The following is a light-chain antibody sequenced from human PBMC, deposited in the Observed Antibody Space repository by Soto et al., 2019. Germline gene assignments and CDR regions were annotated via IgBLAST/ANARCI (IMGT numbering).Light chain of an antibody. CDR3: SSFVSGATGV. CDR1: MRDVGGHNL. V-gene: IGLV2-14*01. CDR2: EVN. J-gene: IGLJ3*02. Sequence: QSALTQPASVSGSAGQSITIFCSGTMRDVGGHNLVSWYQQHPGKPPKLLIYEVNHRPSGMSYRFSGSKSGNTASLTISGLQAEDEGDYYCSSFVSGATGVFGGGTKVTVL.